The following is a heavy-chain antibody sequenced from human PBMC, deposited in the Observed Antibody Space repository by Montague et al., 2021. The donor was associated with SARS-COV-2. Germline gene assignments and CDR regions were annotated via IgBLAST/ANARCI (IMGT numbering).Heavy chain of an antibody. J-gene: IGHJ6*02. V-gene: IGHV4-34*12. CDR3: ASGEFVYYGSGNYYSSGLDD. CDR1: GASFGGYY. CDR2: VIHSGTT. Sequence: SETLSLTCPVYGASFGGYYWSWVRQSPGKGLEWIGEVIHSGTTNYNPSLKSRVTISIDSSNDRFSLRLTSLTAADTGVYYCASGEFVYYGSGNYYSSGLDDGGQGTTVTVSS. D-gene: IGHD3-10*01.